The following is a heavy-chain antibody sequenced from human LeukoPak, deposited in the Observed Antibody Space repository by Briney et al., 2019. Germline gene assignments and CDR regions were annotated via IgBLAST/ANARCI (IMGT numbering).Heavy chain of an antibody. CDR3: ARGSYYDSSGYYS. CDR1: GFAVSSNY. D-gene: IGHD3-22*01. CDR2: IYSGGST. J-gene: IGHJ4*02. V-gene: IGHV3-53*01. Sequence: GGSLRLSCAASGFAVSSNYMSWVRQAPGKGLEWVSVIYSGGSTYYADSVKGRFTISRDNSKNTLYFQMNSLRAEDTAVYYCARGSYYDSSGYYSWGQGTLVTVSS.